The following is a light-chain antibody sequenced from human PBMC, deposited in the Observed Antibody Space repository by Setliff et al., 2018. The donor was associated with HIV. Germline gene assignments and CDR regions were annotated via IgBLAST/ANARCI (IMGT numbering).Light chain of an antibody. CDR3: QHYSGSPVT. Sequence: EIVLTQSPGTLSLSPGERATLSCRASQSVWYTYLAWYQQKPGQAPRLLIYDASTRATGIPDRFSGSGSGTDFTLTISRLEPEDFAIYYCQHYSGSPVTFGQGTKVDIK. V-gene: IGKV3-20*01. CDR1: QSVWYTY. CDR2: DAS. J-gene: IGKJ2*01.